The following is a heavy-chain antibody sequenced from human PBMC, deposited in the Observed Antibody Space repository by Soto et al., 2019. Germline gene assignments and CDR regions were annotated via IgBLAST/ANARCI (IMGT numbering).Heavy chain of an antibody. CDR2: ISSSGRAI. CDR1: GFTFSNYE. CDR3: ARGGRGGWFFLDY. J-gene: IGHJ4*01. Sequence: RLSGATSGFTFSNYEMNWVRQAPGKGLEWVSYISSSGRAIYYADSVKGRFTISRDNVKKSLNLQMNSLRAEDTAVFYCARGGRGGWFFLDYWRQRTLVTVSP. V-gene: IGHV3-48*03. D-gene: IGHD6-19*01.